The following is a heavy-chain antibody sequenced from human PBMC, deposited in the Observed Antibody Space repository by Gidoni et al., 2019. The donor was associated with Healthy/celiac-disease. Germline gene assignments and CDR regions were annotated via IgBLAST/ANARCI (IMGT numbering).Heavy chain of an antibody. V-gene: IGHV1-3*01. CDR3: ARDRLPEDYGNNWYFDL. CDR2: INAGNGNT. D-gene: IGHD4-4*01. CDR1: GYTFPRYG. Sequence: QLQLVQSGPAVKKPGASVKVSCKASGYTFPRYGMHWVRQAPGQRLEWMGWINAGNGNTKYSQKFQGRVTITRDTSASTAYMELSSLRSEDTAVYYCARDRLPEDYGNNWYFDLWGRGTLVTVSS. J-gene: IGHJ2*01.